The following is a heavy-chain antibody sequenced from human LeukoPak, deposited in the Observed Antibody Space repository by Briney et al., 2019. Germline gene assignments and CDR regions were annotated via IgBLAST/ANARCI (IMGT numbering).Heavy chain of an antibody. CDR1: GFTFSSYW. Sequence: PGGSLRLSCAASGFTFSSYWMNWVRHAPGKGLEWLANIRQDGNEKHYVDSVKGRFTMSRDNAKNSLYLQMNSLRAEDTAVYYCVRDVSGSSYGDYWGQGTLVTVSS. V-gene: IGHV3-7*01. J-gene: IGHJ4*02. CDR2: IRQDGNEK. D-gene: IGHD5-18*01. CDR3: VRDVSGSSYGDY.